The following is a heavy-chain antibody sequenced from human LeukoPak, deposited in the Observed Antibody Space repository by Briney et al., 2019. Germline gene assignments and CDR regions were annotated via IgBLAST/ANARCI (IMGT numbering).Heavy chain of an antibody. V-gene: IGHV1-18*01. D-gene: IGHD1-26*01. CDR1: GYSFILYG. Sequence: ASVKVSCKTSGYSFILYGISWVRQAPGQGPEWMGWISTSTGDTKYTQKFQGRVTLTTDTSTSTAYMELSSLRSEDTAVYYCVIHSGSYWAPSMDVWGKGTTVTVSS. J-gene: IGHJ6*03. CDR3: VIHSGSYWAPSMDV. CDR2: ISTSTGDT.